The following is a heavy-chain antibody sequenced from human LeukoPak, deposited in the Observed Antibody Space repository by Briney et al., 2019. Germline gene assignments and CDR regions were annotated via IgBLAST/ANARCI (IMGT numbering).Heavy chain of an antibody. D-gene: IGHD3-10*01. J-gene: IGHJ3*02. Sequence: ASVKVSCKASGYTFTSYGISWVRQAPGQGLEWMGWISAYNGNTNYAQRVQGRVTMTTDTSTSTAYMELRSLRSGDTAVYYCARGGFTTMVRGVIITLDAFDIWGQGTMVTVSS. CDR1: GYTFTSYG. V-gene: IGHV1-18*01. CDR3: ARGGFTTMVRGVIITLDAFDI. CDR2: ISAYNGNT.